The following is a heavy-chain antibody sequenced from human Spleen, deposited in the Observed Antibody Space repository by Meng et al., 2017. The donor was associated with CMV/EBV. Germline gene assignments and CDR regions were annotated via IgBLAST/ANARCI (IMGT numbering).Heavy chain of an antibody. Sequence: VKVSCKASGFIFTDFFMHWVRQVPGQGFQWLGWISAKNGGTKYAQKFQGRVTMTRDTSISTAYMELSRLRSDDTAVYYCARVRRTTITTAFDYWGQGTLVTVSS. J-gene: IGHJ4*02. V-gene: IGHV1-2*02. CDR3: ARVRRTTITTAFDY. CDR1: GFIFTDFF. D-gene: IGHD4-11*01. CDR2: ISAKNGGT.